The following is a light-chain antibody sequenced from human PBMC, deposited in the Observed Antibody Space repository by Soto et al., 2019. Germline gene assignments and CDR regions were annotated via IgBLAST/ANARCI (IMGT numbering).Light chain of an antibody. CDR2: DAS. CDR3: QQRSNWPPT. CDR1: QSISNN. Sequence: DIVLTQSPATLSLSPGERATLSCRASQSISNNLAWYQQKPGQAPRLLLYDASNRATGIPARFSGSGSGTDFTLTISSLEPEDFAVYYCQQRSNWPPTFGQGTRLEI. J-gene: IGKJ5*01. V-gene: IGKV3-11*01.